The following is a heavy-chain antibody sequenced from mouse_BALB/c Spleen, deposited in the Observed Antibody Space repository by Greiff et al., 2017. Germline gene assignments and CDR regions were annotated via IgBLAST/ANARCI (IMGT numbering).Heavy chain of an antibody. D-gene: IGHD2-4*01. CDR3: TRGLSMITTFAY. V-gene: IGHV1-5*01. Sequence: EVKLEESGTVLARPGASVKMSCKASGYTFTSYWMHWVKQRPGQGLEWIGAIYPGNSDTSYNQKFKGKAKLTAVTSTSTAYMELSSLTNEDSAVYYCTRGLSMITTFAYWGQGTLVTVSA. CDR1: GYTFTSYW. J-gene: IGHJ3*01. CDR2: IYPGNSDT.